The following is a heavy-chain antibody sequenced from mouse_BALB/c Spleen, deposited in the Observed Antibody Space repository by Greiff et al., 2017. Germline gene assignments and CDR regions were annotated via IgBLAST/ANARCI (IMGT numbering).Heavy chain of an antibody. J-gene: IGHJ2*01. CDR2: INPSTGYT. CDR3: ARSHWGFDY. V-gene: IGHV1-7*01. Sequence: VKLQESGAELAKPGASVKMSCKASGYTFTSYWMHWVKQRPGQGLEWIGYINPSTGYTEYNQKFKDKVTLTADKSSSTAYMQLSSLTSEDSAVYYCARSHWGFDYWGQGTTLTVSS. D-gene: IGHD4-1*01. CDR1: GYTFTSYW.